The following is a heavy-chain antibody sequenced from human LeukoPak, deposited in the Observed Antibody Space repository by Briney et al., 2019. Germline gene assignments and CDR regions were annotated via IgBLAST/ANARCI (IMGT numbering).Heavy chain of an antibody. CDR2: INPNSGGT. CDR1: GYTFTSYY. CDR3: ARDPADIVVRGWDYYYYYMDV. J-gene: IGHJ6*03. D-gene: IGHD2-15*01. Sequence: GASXXVXCKASGYTFTSYYMHWVRQAPGQGLEWMGWINPNSGGTNYAQKFQGRVTMTRDTSISTAYMELSRLRSDDTAVYYCARDPADIVVRGWDYYYYYMDVWGKGTTVTVSS. V-gene: IGHV1-2*02.